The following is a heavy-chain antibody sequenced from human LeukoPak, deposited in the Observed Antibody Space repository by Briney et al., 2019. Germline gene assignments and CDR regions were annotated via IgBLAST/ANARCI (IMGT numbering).Heavy chain of an antibody. V-gene: IGHV3-23*01. J-gene: IGHJ5*02. Sequence: PGGSLRLSCAASGFTFSSYAMSWVRQAPGKGLEWVSAISGSGGSTYYADSVKGRFTISRDNSKNTLYLQMNSLRAEDTAVYYCAKDLSPYYYDSSGYLPDPWGQGTLVTVSS. CDR2: ISGSGGST. D-gene: IGHD3-22*01. CDR1: GFTFSSYA. CDR3: AKDLSPYYYDSSGYLPDP.